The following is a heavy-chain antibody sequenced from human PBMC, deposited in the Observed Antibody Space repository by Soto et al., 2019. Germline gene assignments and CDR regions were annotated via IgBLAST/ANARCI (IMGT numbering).Heavy chain of an antibody. Sequence: QVQLVQSGAEVKEPGASAKVSCKASGYTFSSHGIIWVRQAPGQGLEWMGWISGYSGNANFAQKFQGRLTMTTDTATDTAYMELRSLRSDDTAVYYCARDRDSSGSLSGYWGQGTLVSVSS. V-gene: IGHV1-18*01. D-gene: IGHD1-26*01. CDR3: ARDRDSSGSLSGY. J-gene: IGHJ4*02. CDR2: ISGYSGNA. CDR1: GYTFSSHG.